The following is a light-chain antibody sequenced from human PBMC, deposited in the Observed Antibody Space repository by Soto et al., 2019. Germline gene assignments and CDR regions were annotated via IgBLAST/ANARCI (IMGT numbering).Light chain of an antibody. CDR1: QSVSSN. Sequence: ETVMTQSPATLSVSPGERATLSCRAGQSVSSNLAWYQQKPGQAPRLLIYGASTRATGIPARFTGSGSGTEFTLTISSLQFDDSAVYYCQQYNNWWTFGQGTKVDI. CDR2: GAS. V-gene: IGKV3-15*01. J-gene: IGKJ1*01. CDR3: QQYNNWWT.